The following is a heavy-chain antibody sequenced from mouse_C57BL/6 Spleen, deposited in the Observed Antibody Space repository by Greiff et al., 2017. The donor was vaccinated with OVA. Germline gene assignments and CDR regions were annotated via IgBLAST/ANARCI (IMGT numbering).Heavy chain of an antibody. D-gene: IGHD1-1*01. Sequence: EVQLQQSGAELVRPGASVKLSCTASGFNIKDYYMHWVKQRPEQGLEWIGRIDPEDGDTEYAPKFQGKATMTADTSSNTAYLQLSSLTSEDTAVYYCTTGGSSLYYAMDYWGQGTSVTVSS. CDR1: GFNIKDYY. CDR2: IDPEDGDT. V-gene: IGHV14-1*01. J-gene: IGHJ4*01. CDR3: TTGGSSLYYAMDY.